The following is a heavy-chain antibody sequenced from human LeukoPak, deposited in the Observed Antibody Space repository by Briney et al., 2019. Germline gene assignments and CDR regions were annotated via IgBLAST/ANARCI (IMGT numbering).Heavy chain of an antibody. D-gene: IGHD3-16*01. J-gene: IGHJ5*02. CDR3: ARARINWFDP. V-gene: IGHV4-59*01. CDR2: IYNNGNT. CDR1: GGSISSYY. Sequence: SETLSLTCTVSGGSISSYYWSWIRQPRGEGLEWIGYIYNNGNTNYNPSLKSRVTISVDTSRNQFSLKLRSVTAADTALYYCARARINWFDPWGQGILVTISS.